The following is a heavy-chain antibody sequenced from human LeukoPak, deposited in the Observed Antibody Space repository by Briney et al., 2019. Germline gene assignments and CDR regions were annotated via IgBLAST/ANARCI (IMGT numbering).Heavy chain of an antibody. Sequence: GESLKISCKGSGYSFTSYWIGWVRQMPGKGLEWMGIIYPGDSDTRYSLSFQGQVTISADKSISTAYLQWSSLKASDTAMYYCARRAVTTRGYYYYYMDVWGKGTTVTVSS. CDR1: GYSFTSYW. V-gene: IGHV5-51*01. J-gene: IGHJ6*03. CDR2: IYPGDSDT. CDR3: ARRAVTTRGYYYYYMDV. D-gene: IGHD4-11*01.